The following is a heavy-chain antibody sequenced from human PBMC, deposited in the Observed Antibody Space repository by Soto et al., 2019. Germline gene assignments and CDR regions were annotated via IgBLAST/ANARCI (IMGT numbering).Heavy chain of an antibody. J-gene: IGHJ4*02. V-gene: IGHV3-30*09. CDR1: GFTFSPYA. CDR3: ASGRLDTPALDY. CDR2: ISYEGNNK. Sequence: QVQLVESGGGVVQPGRSLRLSCAASGFTFSPYAMHWVRQAPGKGLEWVAVISYEGNNKNYADSVKGRLAISRDNSRNTLCLQMNSLRAEDTAVYYCASGRLDTPALDYWGQGTLVTVSS. D-gene: IGHD2-2*01.